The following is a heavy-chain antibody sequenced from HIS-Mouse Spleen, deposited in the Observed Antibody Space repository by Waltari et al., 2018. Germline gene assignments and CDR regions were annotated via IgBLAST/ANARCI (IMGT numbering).Heavy chain of an antibody. CDR2: NSGSGGRT. CDR3: AKDSPYSSGWYETLGDAFDI. V-gene: IGHV3-23*04. Sequence: EVQLVESGGGLVQPGGSLRLSCAASGLTFSSYAMSWVRQAPGKGLGGVSANSGSGGRTYYRDSGKGRFTISRDKSKNTLYLQMNSLRAEDTAVYYCAKDSPYSSGWYETLGDAFDIWGQGTMVTVSS. D-gene: IGHD6-19*01. CDR1: GLTFSSYA. J-gene: IGHJ3*02.